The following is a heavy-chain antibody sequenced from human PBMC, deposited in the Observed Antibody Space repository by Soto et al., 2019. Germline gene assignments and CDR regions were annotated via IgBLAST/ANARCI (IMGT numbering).Heavy chain of an antibody. Sequence: PGGSLRLSCAASGFTFSSYAMHWVRQAPGKGLEWVAVISYDGSNKYYADSVKGRFTISRDNSKNTLYLQMNSLRAEDTAVYYCARVTGYFDYWGQGTLVPTSS. V-gene: IGHV3-30-3*01. CDR2: ISYDGSNK. CDR1: GFTFSSYA. J-gene: IGHJ4*02. CDR3: ARVTGYFDY.